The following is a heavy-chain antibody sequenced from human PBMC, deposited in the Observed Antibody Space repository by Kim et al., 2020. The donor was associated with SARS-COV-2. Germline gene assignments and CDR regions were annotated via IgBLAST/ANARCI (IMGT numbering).Heavy chain of an antibody. Sequence: SETLSLTCAVSGGSISSGGYSWSWIRQPPGKGLEWIGYIYYSGSTYYNPSLKSRVTISVDRSKNQFSLKLSSVTAADTAVYYCARGGWFGELSNNWFDP. J-gene: IGHJ5*02. CDR3: ARGGWFGELSNNWFDP. CDR1: GGSISSGGYS. D-gene: IGHD3-10*01. V-gene: IGHV4-30-2*01. CDR2: IYYSGST.